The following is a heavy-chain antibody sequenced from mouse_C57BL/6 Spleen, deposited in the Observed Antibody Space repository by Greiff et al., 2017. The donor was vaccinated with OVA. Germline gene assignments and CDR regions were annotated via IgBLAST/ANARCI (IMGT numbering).Heavy chain of an antibody. V-gene: IGHV1-52*01. CDR3: ARVGYYYGSSYAMDY. J-gene: IGHJ4*01. Sequence: QVQLQQPGAELVRPGSSVKLSCKASGYTFTSYWMHWVKQRPIQGLEWIGNIDPSDSETHYNQKFKDKATLTVDKSSITAYMQLSSLTSEDSAVYYCARVGYYYGSSYAMDYWGQGTSVTVSS. D-gene: IGHD1-1*01. CDR2: IDPSDSET. CDR1: GYTFTSYW.